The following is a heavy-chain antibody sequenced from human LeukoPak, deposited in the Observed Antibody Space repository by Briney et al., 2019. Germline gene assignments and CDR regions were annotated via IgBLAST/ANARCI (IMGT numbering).Heavy chain of an antibody. V-gene: IGHV3-49*04. Sequence: PGGSLRLSCAASGFTFGAHAMHWVRQAPGKGLEWIGFIRSKVYGGAPEYAASVKGRFSISRDDSKSIVYLQMNSLKTDDTAVYYCTRGGNDYYNYKWPFWGQGTQVTVSS. CDR1: GFTFGAHA. D-gene: IGHD5-24*01. CDR2: IRSKVYGGAP. J-gene: IGHJ1*01. CDR3: TRGGNDYYNYKWPF.